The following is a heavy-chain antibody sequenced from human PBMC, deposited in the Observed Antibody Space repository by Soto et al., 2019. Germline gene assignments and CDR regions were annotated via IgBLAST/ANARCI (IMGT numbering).Heavy chain of an antibody. Sequence: TLSLTCTVSVGSISSGGYYWSWILQHPGKGLEWIGYIYYSGSTYYNPSLKSRVTISVDTSKNQFSLKLSSVTAADTAVYYCAREGDYDSSGSQLDPWGQGTLVTVSS. V-gene: IGHV4-31*03. CDR3: AREGDYDSSGSQLDP. CDR1: VGSISSGGYY. J-gene: IGHJ5*02. CDR2: IYYSGST. D-gene: IGHD3-22*01.